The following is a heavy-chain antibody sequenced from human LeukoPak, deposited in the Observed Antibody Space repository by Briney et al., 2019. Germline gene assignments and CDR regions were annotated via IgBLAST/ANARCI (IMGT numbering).Heavy chain of an antibody. CDR1: GGSISSYH. CDR3: ARSLGYCTNGVCPRYFDY. V-gene: IGHV4-4*07. J-gene: IGHJ4*02. CDR2: IYTSGST. Sequence: SETLPLTCTVSGGSISSYHWSWIRQPAGKGLEWIGRIYTSGSTNYNPSLKSRVTMSVDTSKNQFSLKLSSVTAADTAVYYCARSLGYCTNGVCPRYFDYWGQGTLVTVSS. D-gene: IGHD2-8*01.